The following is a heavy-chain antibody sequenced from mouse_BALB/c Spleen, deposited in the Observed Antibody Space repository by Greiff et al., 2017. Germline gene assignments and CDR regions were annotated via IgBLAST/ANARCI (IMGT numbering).Heavy chain of an antibody. V-gene: IGHV1-63*02. CDR2: IYPGGGYT. CDR1: GYTFTNYW. D-gene: IGHD2-4*01. J-gene: IGHJ3*01. CDR3: ARADSLSWFAY. Sequence: QVQLQQSGAELVRPGTSVKISCKASGYTFTNYWIGWVKQRPGHGLEWIGDIYPGGGYTNYNEKFKGKATLTADTSSSTAYMQLSSLTSEDSAVYFCARADSLSWFAYWGQGTLVTVSA.